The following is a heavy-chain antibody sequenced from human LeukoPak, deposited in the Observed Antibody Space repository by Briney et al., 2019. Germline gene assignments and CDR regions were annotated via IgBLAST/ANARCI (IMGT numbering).Heavy chain of an antibody. J-gene: IGHJ4*02. CDR1: GYTFTGYY. CDR3: ARERLVGSGYPDY. Sequence: ASVKVSCKASGYTFTGYYMHWVRRAPGQGLEWMGWINPNSGGTNYAQKFQGRVTMTRDTSISTAYMELSRLRSDDTAVYYCARERLVGSGYPDYWGQGTLVTVSS. V-gene: IGHV1-2*02. D-gene: IGHD3-22*01. CDR2: INPNSGGT.